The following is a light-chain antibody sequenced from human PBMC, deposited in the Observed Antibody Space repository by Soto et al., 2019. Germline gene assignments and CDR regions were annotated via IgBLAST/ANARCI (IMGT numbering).Light chain of an antibody. CDR1: QSVSSN. CDR3: PQYNNWPPF. J-gene: IGKJ4*01. V-gene: IGKV3-15*01. CDR2: GAS. Sequence: EIVMTQSPATLSVSPGERATLACRASQSVSSNLAWYQQKRGQAPRLLIYGASTRATGIPARFSGSGSGTEFTLTISSLQSEDFAVYYCPQYNNWPPFFGGGTKVEIK.